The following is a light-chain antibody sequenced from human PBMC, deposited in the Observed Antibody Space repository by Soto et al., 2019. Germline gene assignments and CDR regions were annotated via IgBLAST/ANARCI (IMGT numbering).Light chain of an antibody. CDR2: GAT. Sequence: EIVMTQSPATLSVSPGERATLSCRASQSVSSNLAWYQQKPGQAPRLLIYGATTRATGIPARFSGSGSGTEFTLTISSLQSEDSAVYYCQQYDYWPPWTFGQGTKVDIK. CDR1: QSVSSN. J-gene: IGKJ1*01. CDR3: QQYDYWPPWT. V-gene: IGKV3D-15*01.